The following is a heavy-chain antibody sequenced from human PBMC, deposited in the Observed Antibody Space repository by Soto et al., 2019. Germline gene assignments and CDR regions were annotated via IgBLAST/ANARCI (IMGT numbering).Heavy chain of an antibody. V-gene: IGHV3-30*03. CDR2: ISYDGSNK. Sequence: QVPLVESGGGVVQPGRSLRLSCAASGFPFTTYGMHWVREGPGKGLEWVAVISYDGSNKYYADSVKGRFTISRDNSKNTLYLQMNSLRPEDTALYYCVGGQYYFDYRGQGTLGTVSS. D-gene: IGHD3-10*01. CDR1: GFPFTTYG. CDR3: VGGQYYFDY. J-gene: IGHJ4*02.